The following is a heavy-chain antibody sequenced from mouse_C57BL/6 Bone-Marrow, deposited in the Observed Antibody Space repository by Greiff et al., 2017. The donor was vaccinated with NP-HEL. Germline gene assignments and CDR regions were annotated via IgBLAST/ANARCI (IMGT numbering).Heavy chain of an antibody. Sequence: VQLQQSGPELVKPGASVKIPCKASGYTFTDYNMDWVKQSHGKSLEWIGDINPNNGGTIYNQKFKGKATLTVDKSSSTAYMELRSLTSEDTADYNCARECITTVEEIYRYFDVWGTGTTLTVSS. CDR2: INPNNGGT. V-gene: IGHV1-18*01. J-gene: IGHJ1*03. CDR1: GYTFTDYN. D-gene: IGHD1-1*01. CDR3: ARECITTVEEIYRYFDV.